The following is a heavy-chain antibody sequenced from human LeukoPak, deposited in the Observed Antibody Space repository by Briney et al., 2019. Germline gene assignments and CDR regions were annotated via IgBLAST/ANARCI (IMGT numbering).Heavy chain of an antibody. V-gene: IGHV4-59*12. Sequence: SETLSLTCTVSGGSITNYFWSWIRQPPGKGLEYIGYIYYSGSANYNPSLKSRVTISVDTSKNQFSLKLSSVTAADTAVYYCAREDDILTGYHQRYFDYWGQGTLVTVSS. CDR1: GGSITNYF. CDR3: AREDDILTGYHQRYFDY. D-gene: IGHD3-9*01. CDR2: IYYSGSA. J-gene: IGHJ4*02.